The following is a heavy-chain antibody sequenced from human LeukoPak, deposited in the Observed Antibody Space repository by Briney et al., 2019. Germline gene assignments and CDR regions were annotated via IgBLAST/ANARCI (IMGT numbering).Heavy chain of an antibody. CDR1: KFTFSDYW. J-gene: IGHJ6*03. D-gene: IGHD3-3*01. V-gene: IGHV3-7*01. Sequence: GGSLRLSCVASKFTFSDYWMTWVRQAPGEGLQWVANIKHDGSEKYYVDSVKGRFTISRDNAKNSLYLQMASLRADDTAVYYCARDWSGSEIFSSDYYYYMDGWGKGTTVTVSS. CDR2: IKHDGSEK. CDR3: ARDWSGSEIFSSDYYYYMDG.